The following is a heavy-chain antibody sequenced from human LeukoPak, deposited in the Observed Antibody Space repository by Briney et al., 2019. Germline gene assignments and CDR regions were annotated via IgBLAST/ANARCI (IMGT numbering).Heavy chain of an antibody. CDR2: IYPGDSDT. J-gene: IGHJ4*02. CDR3: ATMGATYSSGGDY. V-gene: IGHV5-51*01. D-gene: IGHD5-18*01. Sequence: GESLKISCKGSGYSFTSYWIGWVRQMPGKGLEWMGIIYPGDSDTRYSPSLQGQVTISADKSISTASLQWSSLKASDAAMYYCATMGATYSSGGDYWGQGTLVTVSS. CDR1: GYSFTSYW.